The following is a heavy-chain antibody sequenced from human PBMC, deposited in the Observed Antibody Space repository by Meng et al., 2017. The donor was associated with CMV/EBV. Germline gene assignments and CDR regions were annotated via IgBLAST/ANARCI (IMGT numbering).Heavy chain of an antibody. D-gene: IGHD6-13*01. V-gene: IGHV1-69*05. CDR3: ARVGPRSSSSRGYFDY. CDR2: IIPIFGTA. J-gene: IGHJ4*02. CDR1: GGTFSSYA. Sequence: SVKVSCKASGGTFSSYAISWVRQAPGQGLEWMGGIIPIFGTANYAQKFQGRVTITTDESTSTAYMELSSLRSDDTAVYYCARVGPRSSSSRGYFDYWGQGALVTVSS.